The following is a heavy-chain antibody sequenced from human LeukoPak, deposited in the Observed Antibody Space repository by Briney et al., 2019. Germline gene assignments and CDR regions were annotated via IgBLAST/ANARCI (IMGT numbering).Heavy chain of an antibody. CDR1: GFTFSSYA. V-gene: IGHV3-30*04. Sequence: AGGSLRLSCAASGFTFSSYAMHWVRQAPGKGLEWVAVISYDGSNKYYADSVKGRFTISRDNSKNTLYLQMNSLRAEDTAVYYCAKDFEVGEAVTLDYWGQGTLVTVSS. J-gene: IGHJ4*02. CDR2: ISYDGSNK. CDR3: AKDFEVGEAVTLDY. D-gene: IGHD4-17*01.